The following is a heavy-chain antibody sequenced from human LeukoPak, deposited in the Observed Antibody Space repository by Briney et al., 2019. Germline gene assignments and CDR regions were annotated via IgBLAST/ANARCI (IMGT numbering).Heavy chain of an antibody. CDR3: AKVAPLYSGPYYFDY. J-gene: IGHJ4*02. CDR2: ISLNSGSI. V-gene: IGHV3-9*01. CDR1: GFSFDDYG. Sequence: GRSLRLSCAASGFSFDDYGMHWVQQAPGKGLGWVSGISLNSGSIGYADSVKGRFTITRDNANNTLYLQMNSLRADDTALYYCAKVAPLYSGPYYFDYWGQGTLVTVSS. D-gene: IGHD1-26*01.